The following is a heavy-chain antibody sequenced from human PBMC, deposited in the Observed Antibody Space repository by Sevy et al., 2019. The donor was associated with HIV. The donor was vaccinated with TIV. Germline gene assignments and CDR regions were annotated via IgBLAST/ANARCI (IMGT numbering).Heavy chain of an antibody. Sequence: ASVKVSCKASGGTFSSYAISWVRQAPGQGLEWMGGIIPIFGTANYAQKFQGRVTITADKSTSTAYMELSSLRSEDTAVYYCARVTIAAAGTGYYYYMYVWGKGTTVTVSS. CDR3: ARVTIAAAGTGYYYYMYV. V-gene: IGHV1-69*06. J-gene: IGHJ6*03. D-gene: IGHD6-13*01. CDR1: GGTFSSYA. CDR2: IIPIFGTA.